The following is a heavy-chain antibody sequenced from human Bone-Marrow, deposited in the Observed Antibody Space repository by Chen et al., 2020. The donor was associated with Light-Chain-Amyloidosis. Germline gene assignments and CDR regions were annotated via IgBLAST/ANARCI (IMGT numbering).Heavy chain of an antibody. CDR2: VYPSGTT. Sequence: QVQLQESGPGLVKPSETLSLRCTGSGGAARTYWWNWVRQPAGKGLEWIWRVYPSGTTDYNPSLKSRVTMSVDTSKNQFSLKLSSVTAADTAVYYCAHMRGSDYDYVWGSYRYAENFDYWGQGTLVTVSS. V-gene: IGHV4-4*07. D-gene: IGHD3-16*02. CDR3: AHMRGSDYDYVWGSYRYAENFDY. CDR1: GGAARTYW. J-gene: IGHJ4*02.